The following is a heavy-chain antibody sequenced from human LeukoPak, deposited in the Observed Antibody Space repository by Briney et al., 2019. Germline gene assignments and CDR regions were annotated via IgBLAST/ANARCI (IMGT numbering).Heavy chain of an antibody. CDR1: GGSISSSSYY. J-gene: IGHJ5*02. Sequence: PSETLSLTCTVSGGSISSSSYYWGWIRQPPGKGLEWIGSIYYSGSTYYNPSLKSRVTISVDTSKNQFSLKLSSVTAADTAVYYCARDRRCTSCCTHWFDPWGQGTLVTVSS. D-gene: IGHD2-2*02. V-gene: IGHV4-39*07. CDR3: ARDRRCTSCCTHWFDP. CDR2: IYYSGST.